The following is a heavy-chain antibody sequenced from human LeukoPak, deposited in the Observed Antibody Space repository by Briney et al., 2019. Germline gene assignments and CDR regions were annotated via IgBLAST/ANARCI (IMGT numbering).Heavy chain of an antibody. CDR2: IFYSGST. CDR3: AKSNGYGLVDI. D-gene: IGHD3-10*01. CDR1: GGSISNSNW. J-gene: IGHJ3*02. V-gene: IGHV4-4*02. Sequence: SGTLSLTCAVSGGSISNSNWWSWVRQPPGKGLEWIGEIFYSGSTNYNPSLKSRVTLSLDKSKNQFSLQLSSVTAADTAVYYCAKSNGYGLVDIWGQGTMVTVSS.